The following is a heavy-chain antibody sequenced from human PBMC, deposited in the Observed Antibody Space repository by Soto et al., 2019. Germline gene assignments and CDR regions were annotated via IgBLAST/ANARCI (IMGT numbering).Heavy chain of an antibody. CDR1: GGTFSSYT. CDR2: IIPILGIA. Sequence: QVQLVQSGAEVKKPGSSVKVSCKASGGTFSSYTISWVRQAPGQGLEWMGRIIPILGIANYAQKFQGRVTITADKSTSTAYMELSSLRSEDTAVYYCARSYGGYDGYNWFDPWGQGTLVTVSS. D-gene: IGHD4-17*01. CDR3: ARSYGGYDGYNWFDP. V-gene: IGHV1-69*02. J-gene: IGHJ5*02.